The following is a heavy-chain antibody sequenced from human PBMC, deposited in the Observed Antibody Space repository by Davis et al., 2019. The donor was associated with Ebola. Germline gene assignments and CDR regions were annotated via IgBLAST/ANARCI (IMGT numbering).Heavy chain of an antibody. CDR1: GFKFSNYG. D-gene: IGHD2/OR15-2a*01. CDR2: ISFDGRNQ. Sequence: GESLKISCAASGFKFSNYGLHWVRQAQGKGLEWVATISFDGRNQYYAESVKGRFTISRDNSKDTLYLQMNSLRGGDTALYYCANFVATEEYYMDVWGKGTTVIVSS. J-gene: IGHJ6*03. CDR3: ANFVATEEYYMDV. V-gene: IGHV3-30*18.